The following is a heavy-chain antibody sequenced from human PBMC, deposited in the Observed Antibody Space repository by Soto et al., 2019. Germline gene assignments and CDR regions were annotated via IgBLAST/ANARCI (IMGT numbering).Heavy chain of an antibody. CDR1: GFTFSSYA. CDR3: AKDFAGTIMDTIGFDY. CDR2: ISGSGGST. D-gene: IGHD5-18*01. V-gene: IGHV3-23*01. Sequence: GGSLRLSCAASGFTFSSYAMSWVRQAPGKGLEWVSAISGSGGSTYYADSVKGRFTISRDNSKNTLYLQMNSLRAEDTAVYYCAKDFAGTIMDTIGFDYWGQGTLVTVAS. J-gene: IGHJ4*02.